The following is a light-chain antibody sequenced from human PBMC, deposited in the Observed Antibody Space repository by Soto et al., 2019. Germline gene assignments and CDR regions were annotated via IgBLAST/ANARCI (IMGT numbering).Light chain of an antibody. V-gene: IGKV3-15*01. Sequence: EIVMTQSPATLSVSPGEGATLSCTASESINNNLAWYQQKPGQAPRLLIYAATTSATGFPARFSGSGSGTEFTLTISSLQSEDFAVYYCQQHHKWPLTFGGGTKVDIK. CDR2: AAT. J-gene: IGKJ4*01. CDR1: ESINNN. CDR3: QQHHKWPLT.